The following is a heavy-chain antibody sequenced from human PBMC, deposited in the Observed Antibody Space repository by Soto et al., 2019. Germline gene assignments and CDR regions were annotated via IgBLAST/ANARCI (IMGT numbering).Heavy chain of an antibody. V-gene: IGHV3-11*01. CDR1: GFTFSDYY. Sequence: QVQLVESGGGLVQPGGYLRLSCAASGFTFSDYYMSWIRQAPGKGLELVSYISSSGSTIYYADSVKGRFTISRDNAKNSLYLQMNSLRAEDTAVYYCASMYYVSVLDPWGQGTLVTVSS. D-gene: IGHD2-8*01. J-gene: IGHJ5*02. CDR2: ISSSGSTI. CDR3: ASMYYVSVLDP.